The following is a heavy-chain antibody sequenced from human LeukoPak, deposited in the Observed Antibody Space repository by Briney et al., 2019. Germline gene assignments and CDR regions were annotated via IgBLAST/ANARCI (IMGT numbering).Heavy chain of an antibody. J-gene: IGHJ4*02. Sequence: GASVKVSCKASGDTFTSYYMHWVRQAPGQGLEWMGIIDPSGGSTTYAQKFQGRVTMTRDMSTSTVYMELSSLRSEDTAVYYWSKEYDFWSGKYKEGFGYWGQGTLVTVSS. D-gene: IGHD3-3*01. CDR1: GDTFTSYY. CDR3: SKEYDFWSGKYKEGFGY. CDR2: IDPSGGST. V-gene: IGHV1-46*01.